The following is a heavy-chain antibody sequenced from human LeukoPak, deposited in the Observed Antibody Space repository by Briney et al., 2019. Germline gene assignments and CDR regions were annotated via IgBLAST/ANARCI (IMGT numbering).Heavy chain of an antibody. Sequence: GGSLRPSCAASGFTFSSYAMHWVRQAPGKGLEWVAVISYDGSNKYYADSVKGRFTISRDNSKNTLYLQMNSLRAEDTAVYYCARDLGQWLVSGLDYWGQGTLVTVSS. CDR3: ARDLGQWLVSGLDY. J-gene: IGHJ4*02. CDR2: ISYDGSNK. CDR1: GFTFSSYA. V-gene: IGHV3-30-3*01. D-gene: IGHD6-19*01.